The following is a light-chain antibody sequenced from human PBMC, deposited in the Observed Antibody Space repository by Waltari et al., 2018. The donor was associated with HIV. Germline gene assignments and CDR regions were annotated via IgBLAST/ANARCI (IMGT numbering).Light chain of an antibody. Sequence: SYELTQPPSVSVSPGQTARITCSGDALPKQYAYWYQQKPGQAPGLVIYKDSERPSGIPGRFSGSSSGTTVTLTISGVQAEDEADYYCQAADSSGTYKGNWVFGGGTKLTVL. J-gene: IGLJ3*02. CDR2: KDS. V-gene: IGLV3-25*03. CDR3: QAADSSGTYKGNWV. CDR1: ALPKQY.